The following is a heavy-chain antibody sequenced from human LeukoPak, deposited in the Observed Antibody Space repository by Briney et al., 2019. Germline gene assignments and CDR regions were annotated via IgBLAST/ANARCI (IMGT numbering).Heavy chain of an antibody. D-gene: IGHD6-19*01. V-gene: IGHV5-51*01. CDR1: GYNFTNYW. Sequence: SGESLKISCKGSGYNFTNYWIGWVRQMPGKGLEWMGIIYPGDSDTRYSPSFQGQVTISADKSITTAYLQWSSLKASDSAMYYCVSRTVDSGWPFDYWGQGTLVTVSS. J-gene: IGHJ4*02. CDR2: IYPGDSDT. CDR3: VSRTVDSGWPFDY.